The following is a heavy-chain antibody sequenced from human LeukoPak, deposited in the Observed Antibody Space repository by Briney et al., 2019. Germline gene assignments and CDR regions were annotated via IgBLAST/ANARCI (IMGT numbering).Heavy chain of an antibody. CDR1: GFTFSEYS. V-gene: IGHV3-48*01. J-gene: IGHJ6*02. Sequence: GSLRLSRAASGFTFSEYSMNWVRQAPGKGLEWFSYISSSHTTIYHAASVKRRFNISRDNAKNSLYLQMNSLRPEDTAVYYCARGHYDMDVWGQGTTVTVSS. CDR3: ARGHYDMDV. CDR2: ISSSHTTI.